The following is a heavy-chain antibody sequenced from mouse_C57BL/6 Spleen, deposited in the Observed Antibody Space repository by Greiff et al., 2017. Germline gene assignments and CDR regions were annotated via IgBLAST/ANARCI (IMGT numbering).Heavy chain of an antibody. CDR1: GYSFTGYF. Sequence: EVKLQESGPELVKPGDSVKISCKASGYSFTGYFMNWVMQSHGKSLEWIGRINPYNGDTFYNQKFKGKATLTVDKSSSTAHMELRSLTSEDSAVYYCAGGSSYHWYFDVWGTGTTVTVSS. CDR2: INPYNGDT. CDR3: AGGSSYHWYFDV. D-gene: IGHD1-1*01. V-gene: IGHV1-20*01. J-gene: IGHJ1*03.